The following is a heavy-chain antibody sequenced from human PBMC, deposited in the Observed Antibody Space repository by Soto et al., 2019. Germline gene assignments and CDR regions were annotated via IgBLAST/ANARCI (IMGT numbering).Heavy chain of an antibody. J-gene: IGHJ4*01. CDR2: ISAYSGNT. D-gene: IGHD4-17*01. Sequence: QVQLVQSGAAVKKPGASVKVSCKASGYTFTTYGITWVRQAPGQGLEWMGWISAYSGNTNYAQKLQGRLTVTTDTSRNTADMELGSLRSDDTAVYYCARVVKAGDYGDYGRYYFDYWGHGTLVTVSS. CDR3: ARVVKAGDYGDYGRYYFDY. CDR1: GYTFTTYG. V-gene: IGHV1-18*04.